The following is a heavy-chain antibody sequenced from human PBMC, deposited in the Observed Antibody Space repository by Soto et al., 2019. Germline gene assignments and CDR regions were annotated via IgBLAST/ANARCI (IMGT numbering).Heavy chain of an antibody. Sequence: QVQLQQWGAGLLKPSETLSLTCAVYGGSFSGYYWSWIRQPPGKGLEWIGEINHSGSTNYNPSLKSRVPISVDTSKNQFSLKLSSVTAADAAVYYCSRGRSRAAACRRRAFDIWGQGTMVTVSS. CDR1: GGSFSGYY. CDR3: SRGRSRAAACRRRAFDI. CDR2: INHSGST. D-gene: IGHD2-2*01. V-gene: IGHV4-34*01. J-gene: IGHJ3*02.